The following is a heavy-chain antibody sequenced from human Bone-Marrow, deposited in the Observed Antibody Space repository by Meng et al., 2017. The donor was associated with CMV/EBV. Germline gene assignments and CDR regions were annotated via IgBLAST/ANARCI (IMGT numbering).Heavy chain of an antibody. CDR1: GFTFSSYW. Sequence: GESLKISCAASGFTFSSYWMSWVRQAPGKGLECVANIKQDGSEKYYVDSVKGRFTISRDNAKNSLYLQMNSLRAEDTAIYYCARVGATTVGDDWGQGTLVTFSS. D-gene: IGHD1-26*01. CDR3: ARVGATTVGDD. CDR2: IKQDGSEK. J-gene: IGHJ4*02. V-gene: IGHV3-7*01.